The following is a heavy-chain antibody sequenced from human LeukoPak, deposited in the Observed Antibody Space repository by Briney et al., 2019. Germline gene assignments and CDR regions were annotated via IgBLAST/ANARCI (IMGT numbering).Heavy chain of an antibody. CDR3: ASSFYYGSGSYYNPGY. D-gene: IGHD3-10*01. CDR1: GYRFTSYW. V-gene: IGHV5-51*01. J-gene: IGHJ4*02. CDR2: IYPGDSDT. Sequence: GESLKISCKGSGYRFTSYWIGWVRHMPGKGLEWMGIIYPGDSDTRYSPSFQGQVTISADKSISTAYLQWSSLKASDTAIYYCASSFYYGSGSYYNPGYWGQGTLVTVSS.